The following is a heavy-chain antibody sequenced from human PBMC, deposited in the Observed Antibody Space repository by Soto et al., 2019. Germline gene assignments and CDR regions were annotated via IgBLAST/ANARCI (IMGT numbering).Heavy chain of an antibody. V-gene: IGHV3-23*01. CDR1: GFTFSSYA. Sequence: EVQLLESGGGLVQPGGSLRLSCAASGFTFSSYAMSWVRQAPGKGLEWVSAISGSGGSTYYADSVRGRFTISRDNSKNTLYLQMNSLRAEDTAVYYCAKDLEKTGTTGGNWGQGTLVTVSS. J-gene: IGHJ4*02. CDR3: AKDLEKTGTTGGN. D-gene: IGHD1-7*01. CDR2: ISGSGGST.